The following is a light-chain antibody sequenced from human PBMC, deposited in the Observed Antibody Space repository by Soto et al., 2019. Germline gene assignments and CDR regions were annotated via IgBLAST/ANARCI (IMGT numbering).Light chain of an antibody. J-gene: IGKJ5*01. CDR1: QYISND. Sequence: AIQLTQCPPSLSASFVYIITITCRASQYISNDLGWLQQKPGKGPKLLIYAASILQTGVPSRFSGSGSGSAFSLTITSLQPEDFATYYCLQDYSSPITFGQGTRLEIK. CDR2: AAS. CDR3: LQDYSSPIT. V-gene: IGKV1-6*02.